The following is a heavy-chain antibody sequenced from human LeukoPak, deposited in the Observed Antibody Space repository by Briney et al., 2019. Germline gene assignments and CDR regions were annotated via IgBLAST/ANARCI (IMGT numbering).Heavy chain of an antibody. CDR2: IYFSGGT. J-gene: IGHJ6*03. V-gene: IGHV4-39*07. CDR1: GDSISSSNCY. Sequence: SETLSLTCTVSGDSISSSNCYWGWIRQPPGKGLEWIGSIYFSGGTYYNPSLKSRVTISVDTSKNQFSLKLSSVTAADTAVYYGTRERTAAGESYYYYYMDVWGKGTTVTVSS. D-gene: IGHD6-13*01. CDR3: TRERTAAGESYYYYYMDV.